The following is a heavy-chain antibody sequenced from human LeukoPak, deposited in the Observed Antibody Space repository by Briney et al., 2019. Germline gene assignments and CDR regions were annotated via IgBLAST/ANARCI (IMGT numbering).Heavy chain of an antibody. CDR2: INHSGGT. D-gene: IGHD5-24*01. CDR3: ARDIQRSDGYNYDS. V-gene: IGHV4-34*01. Sequence: SETLSLTCAVYGGSFSGFYWSWIRQPPGKGLEWIGEINHSGGTNYNPSLKSRVTISLDTSKNQFSLKLTSVTAADTAVYYCARDIQRSDGYNYDSWGQGTLVTVSS. CDR1: GGSFSGFY. J-gene: IGHJ5*01.